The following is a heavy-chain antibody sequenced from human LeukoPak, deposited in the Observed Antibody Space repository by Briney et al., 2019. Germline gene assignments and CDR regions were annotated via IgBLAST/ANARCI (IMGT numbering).Heavy chain of an antibody. CDR3: ASTSGSYGRREAFDI. CDR1: GFTVSSNY. D-gene: IGHD1-26*01. Sequence: GGSLRLSCAASGFTVSSNYMSWVRQAPGKGLEWVSVIYSGGSTYYADSVKGRFTISRDNSKNTLYLQMNSLRAEDTAVYYCASTSGSYGRREAFDIWGQGTMVTVSS. V-gene: IGHV3-66*01. J-gene: IGHJ3*02. CDR2: IYSGGST.